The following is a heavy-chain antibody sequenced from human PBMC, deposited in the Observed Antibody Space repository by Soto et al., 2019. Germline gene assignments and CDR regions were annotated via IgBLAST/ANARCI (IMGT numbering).Heavy chain of an antibody. CDR1: GYTFTGYY. CDR3: ARDYGEYHWYYYGMEV. D-gene: IGHD4-17*01. J-gene: IGHJ6*02. Sequence: ASVKVSCKASGYTFTGYYMHWVRQAPGQGLEWMGWINPNSGGTNYAQKFQGWVTMTRDTSISTAYMELSRLRSDDTAVYYCARDYGEYHWYYYGMEVWGQGTMVTGSS. CDR2: INPNSGGT. V-gene: IGHV1-2*04.